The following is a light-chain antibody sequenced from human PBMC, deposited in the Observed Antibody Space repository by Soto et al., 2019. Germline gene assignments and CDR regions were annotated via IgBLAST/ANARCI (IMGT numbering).Light chain of an antibody. CDR2: GNS. CDR1: SSNIGAGYD. V-gene: IGLV1-40*01. J-gene: IGLJ1*01. CDR3: QSYDSSDNYV. Sequence: QSVLTQPPSVSGAPGQRVTISCTGSSSNIGAGYDVHWYQQLPGTAPKLLIYGNSNRPSGVPDRFSGSKSGTSASLAITGLQAEDEADYYCQSYDSSDNYVFGTGTKVTAL.